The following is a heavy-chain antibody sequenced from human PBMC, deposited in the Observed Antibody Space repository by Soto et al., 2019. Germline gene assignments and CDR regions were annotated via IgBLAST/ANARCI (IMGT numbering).Heavy chain of an antibody. V-gene: IGHV3-30*18. CDR1: GFTYSSYG. Sequence: QVQLVESGGGVVQPGRSLRLSCAASGFTYSSYGMHWVRQAPGKGLEWVAVISYDESNKYYADSVKGRFTISRDNFKNTLYLQMNSLRAEDTAVYYCAKDQGYFDYWGQGTLVTVSS. J-gene: IGHJ4*02. CDR2: ISYDESNK. CDR3: AKDQGYFDY.